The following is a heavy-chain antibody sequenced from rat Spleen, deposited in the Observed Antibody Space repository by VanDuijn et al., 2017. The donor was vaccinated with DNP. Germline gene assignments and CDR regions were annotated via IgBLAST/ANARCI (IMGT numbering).Heavy chain of an antibody. J-gene: IGHJ2*01. CDR2: ISPSGGST. Sequence: EVQLVESGGGLVQPGRSLKLSCAASGLTFSDYNMAWVRQAPKKGLEWVASISPSGGSTYYRDSVKGRFTISRDNTENTVYLQMNSLRSEDTATYYCARWNIGTSTLDYWGQGVMVTVSS. CDR1: GLTFSDYN. D-gene: IGHD1-5*01. V-gene: IGHV5S23*01. CDR3: ARWNIGTSTLDY.